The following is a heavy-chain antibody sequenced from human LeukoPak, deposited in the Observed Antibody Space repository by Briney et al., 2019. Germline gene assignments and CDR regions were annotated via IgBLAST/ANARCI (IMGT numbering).Heavy chain of an antibody. CDR2: IIPIFGTA. D-gene: IGHD2/OR15-2a*01. J-gene: IGHJ4*02. V-gene: IGHV1-69*01. CDR1: GGTFSSYA. CDR3: ARDNLSDYGDY. Sequence: ASVKVSRKASGGTFSSYAISWVRQAPGQGLEWMGGIIPIFGTANYAQKFQGRVTITADESTSTAYMELSSLRSEDTAVYYCARDNLSDYGDYWGQGTLVTVSS.